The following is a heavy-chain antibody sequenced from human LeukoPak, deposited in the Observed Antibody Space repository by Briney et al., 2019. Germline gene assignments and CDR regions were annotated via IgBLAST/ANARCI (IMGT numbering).Heavy chain of an antibody. CDR3: ARGRQWLERDY. CDR1: GGSISSSSYY. J-gene: IGHJ4*02. CDR2: IYYSGST. Sequence: SETLSLTCTVSGGSISSSSYYWGWIRQPPGKGLEWIGSIYYSGSTYYNPSLKSRVTISVDTSKNQFSLKLSSVTAADTAVYYCARGRQWLERDYWGQGTLVTVSS. D-gene: IGHD6-19*01. V-gene: IGHV4-39*01.